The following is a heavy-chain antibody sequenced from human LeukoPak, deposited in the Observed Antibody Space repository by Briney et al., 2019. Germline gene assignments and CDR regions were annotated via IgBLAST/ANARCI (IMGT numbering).Heavy chain of an antibody. Sequence: SETLSLTCAVYGGSFSGYYWSWIRQPPGKGLEWIGEINHSGSTNYNPSLKSRVTISVDTSKNQFSLKLSSVTAADTAVYYCARITFVAGDPWGQGTLVTVSS. CDR2: INHSGST. J-gene: IGHJ5*02. D-gene: IGHD6-19*01. CDR1: GGSFSGYY. CDR3: ARITFVAGDP. V-gene: IGHV4-34*01.